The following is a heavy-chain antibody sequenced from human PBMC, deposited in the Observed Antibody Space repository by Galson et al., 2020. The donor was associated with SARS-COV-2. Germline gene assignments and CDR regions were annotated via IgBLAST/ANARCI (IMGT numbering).Heavy chain of an antibody. Sequence: SVKVSCKASGGTFSSYAISWVRQAPGQGLEWMGRIIPIFGTANYAQKFQGRVTITADKSTSTAYMELSSLRSEDTAVYYCAWSGYLYYYYGMDVWGQGTTVTVSS. V-gene: IGHV1-69*06. D-gene: IGHD3-3*01. CDR3: AWSGYLYYYYGMDV. CDR2: IIPIFGTA. J-gene: IGHJ6*02. CDR1: GGTFSSYA.